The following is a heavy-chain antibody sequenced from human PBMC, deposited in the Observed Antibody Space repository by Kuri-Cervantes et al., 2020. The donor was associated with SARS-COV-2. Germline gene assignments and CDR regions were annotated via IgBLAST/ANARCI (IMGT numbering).Heavy chain of an antibody. CDR2: INHSGST. CDR1: GYSISSGYY. CDR3: ARVGRAGPFDY. Sequence: SETLSLTCAVSGYSISSGYYWGWIRQPPGKGLEWIGEINHSGSTNYNPSLKSRVIISVDTSKNQFSLKLSSVTAADTAVYYCARVGRAGPFDYWGQGTLVTVSS. D-gene: IGHD6-13*01. J-gene: IGHJ4*02. V-gene: IGHV4-38-2*01.